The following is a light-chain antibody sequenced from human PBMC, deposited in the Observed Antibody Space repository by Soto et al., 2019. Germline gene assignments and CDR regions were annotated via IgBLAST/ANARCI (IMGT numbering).Light chain of an antibody. V-gene: IGKV1-5*01. Sequence: DIQMTQSPSTLSASVGDRVTITCRASQSISSWLAWYQQKPGKAPKVLIYDASSLESGVPSRFSGSGSGTEFILTISSLKPDDFATYYCQQYNSYSTFGQGTKAAIK. CDR2: DAS. J-gene: IGKJ1*01. CDR3: QQYNSYST. CDR1: QSISSW.